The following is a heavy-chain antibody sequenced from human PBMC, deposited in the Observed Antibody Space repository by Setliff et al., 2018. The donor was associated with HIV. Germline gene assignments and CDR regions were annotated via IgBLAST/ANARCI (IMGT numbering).Heavy chain of an antibody. CDR1: GDSISTYY. CDR2: VYYSGSA. CDR3: ARVALAGISARPFYFDY. J-gene: IGHJ4*02. V-gene: IGHV4-59*12. Sequence: SETLSLTCTVSGDSISTYYWNWIRQPPGKGLEWIGYVYYSGSADYNPSLKSRVTISADTYKNQFSLNLRSVTAADTAVYYCARVALAGISARPFYFDYWGQGALVTVSS. D-gene: IGHD6-6*01.